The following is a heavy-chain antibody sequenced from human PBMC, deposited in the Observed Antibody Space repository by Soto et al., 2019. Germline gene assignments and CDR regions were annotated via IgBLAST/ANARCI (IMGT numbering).Heavy chain of an antibody. Sequence: GGSLRLSCAASGFTFSGSAMHWVRQASGEGLEWVGRIRSKANSYATAYAASVKGRFTISRDDSKNTAYLQMNSLKTEDTAVYYCTGTTYYDFWSGYYYGMDVWGQGTTVTVSS. D-gene: IGHD3-3*01. J-gene: IGHJ6*02. V-gene: IGHV3-73*01. CDR2: IRSKANSYAT. CDR1: GFTFSGSA. CDR3: TGTTYYDFWSGYYYGMDV.